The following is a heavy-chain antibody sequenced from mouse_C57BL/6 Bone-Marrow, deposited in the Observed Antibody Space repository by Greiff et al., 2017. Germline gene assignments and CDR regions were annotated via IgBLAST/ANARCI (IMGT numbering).Heavy chain of an antibody. D-gene: IGHD1-1*02. Sequence: VHLVESGAELVKPGASVKLSCKASGYTFTEYTIHWVKQRSGQGLEWIGWFYPGSGSIKYNEKFKDKATLTADKSSSTVYMELSRMTSEDSAVDFCARHGSRLWSYYAMDYWGQGTSVTVSS. CDR2: FYPGSGSI. CDR1: GYTFTEYT. J-gene: IGHJ4*01. CDR3: ARHGSRLWSYYAMDY. V-gene: IGHV1-62-2*01.